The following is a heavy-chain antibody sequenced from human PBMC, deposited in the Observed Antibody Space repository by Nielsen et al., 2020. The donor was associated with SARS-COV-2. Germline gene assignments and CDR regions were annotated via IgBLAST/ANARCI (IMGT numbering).Heavy chain of an antibody. CDR1: GFTFSSYG. Sequence: GGSLRLSCAASGFTFSSYGMHWVRQAPGKGLEWVAVISYGGSNKYYADSVKGRFTISRDNSKNTLYLQMNSLRAEDTAVYYCAKDRLYCSSTSCYAAGMDVWGQGTTVTVSS. CDR3: AKDRLYCSSTSCYAAGMDV. CDR2: ISYGGSNK. D-gene: IGHD2-2*01. V-gene: IGHV3-30*18. J-gene: IGHJ6*02.